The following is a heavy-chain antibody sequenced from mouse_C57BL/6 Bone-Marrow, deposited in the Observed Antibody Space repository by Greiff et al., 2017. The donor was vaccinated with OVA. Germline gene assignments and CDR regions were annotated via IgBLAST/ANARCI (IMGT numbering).Heavy chain of an antibody. Sequence: EVQGVESGGDLVKPGGSLKLSCAASGFTFSSYGMSWVRQTPDKRLEWVATISSGGSYTYYPDSVKVRFTISRNNAKNTLYLQMSSLKSEDTAMYYCARQEIITTVWGFDYWGQGTTLTVSS. CDR1: GFTFSSYG. CDR2: ISSGGSYT. D-gene: IGHD1-1*01. V-gene: IGHV5-6*01. J-gene: IGHJ2*01. CDR3: ARQEIITTVWGFDY.